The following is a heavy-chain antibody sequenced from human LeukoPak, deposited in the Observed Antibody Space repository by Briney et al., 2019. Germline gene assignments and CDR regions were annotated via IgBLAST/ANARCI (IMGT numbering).Heavy chain of an antibody. CDR2: ISSSSGYI. CDR1: GFTFSSYS. J-gene: IGHJ6*02. D-gene: IGHD2/OR15-2a*01. V-gene: IGHV3-21*06. CDR3: ARGRTFGSSTFFYGMDV. Sequence: GGSLRLSCAASGFTFSSYSMNWVRQAPGKGLEWVSSISSSSGYIYYADSVRGRFTISRDNAENSMFLQMNSLRAEDTAVYYCARGRTFGSSTFFYGMDVWGQGTTVTVSS.